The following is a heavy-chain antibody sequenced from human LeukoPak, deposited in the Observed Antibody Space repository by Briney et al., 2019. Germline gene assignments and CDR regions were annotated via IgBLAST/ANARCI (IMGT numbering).Heavy chain of an antibody. D-gene: IGHD6-25*01. CDR3: AKNSVYSWQYLFDY. Sequence: GGSVRLTCAASGFTFSNYAMSWVRHAPGKGLEWVSAISGGGGPTYYADSVKGRFTISRDNSKNTLYLQMKRLRAEDAAVYFCAKNSVYSWQYLFDYWGQGTLVTVSS. J-gene: IGHJ4*02. CDR1: GFTFSNYA. CDR2: ISGGGGPT. V-gene: IGHV3-23*01.